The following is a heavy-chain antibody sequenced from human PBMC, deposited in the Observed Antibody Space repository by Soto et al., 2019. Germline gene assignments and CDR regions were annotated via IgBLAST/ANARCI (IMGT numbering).Heavy chain of an antibody. CDR1: GYTFTSYG. D-gene: IGHD2-21*02. J-gene: IGHJ5*02. CDR2: ISSYNGNT. CDR3: ARDTVHGDSKGGSQFDP. Sequence: ASVKVSCKASGYTFTSYGISWVRQAPGQGLEWMGWISSYNGNTNYAQKLQGRVTMTTDTSTDTAYMELRSLTSDDTAVYYCARDTVHGDSKGGSQFDPWGQGTLVTVSS. V-gene: IGHV1-18*01.